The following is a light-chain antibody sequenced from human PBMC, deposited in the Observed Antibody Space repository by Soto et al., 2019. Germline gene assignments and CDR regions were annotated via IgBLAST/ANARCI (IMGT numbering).Light chain of an antibody. J-gene: IGKJ1*01. CDR2: DVS. CDR3: QQYYSYPWT. Sequence: DIQMTQSPSTQSASLGARVTITCRASQIISRWLAWYQQKPGKAPKVVIYDVSSLESGVPPRYSGSGSGTEFTLTISSLQPDDYATYYCQQYYSYPWTFGHGTMVEIK. CDR1: QIISRW. V-gene: IGKV1-5*01.